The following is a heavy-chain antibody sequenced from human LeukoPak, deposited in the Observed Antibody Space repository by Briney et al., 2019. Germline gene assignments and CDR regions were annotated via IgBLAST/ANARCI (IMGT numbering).Heavy chain of an antibody. D-gene: IGHD3-3*01. CDR3: ARDKEYDFWSGSGSSSGNWFDP. J-gene: IGHJ5*02. CDR2: IIPIFGTA. Sequence: SVTVSCKASGGTFSSYAISWVRQAPGQGLEWMGGIIPIFGTANYAQKFQGRVTITADESTSTAYMELSSLRSKDTAVYYCARDKEYDFWSGSGSSSGNWFDPWGQGTLVTVSS. CDR1: GGTFSSYA. V-gene: IGHV1-69*13.